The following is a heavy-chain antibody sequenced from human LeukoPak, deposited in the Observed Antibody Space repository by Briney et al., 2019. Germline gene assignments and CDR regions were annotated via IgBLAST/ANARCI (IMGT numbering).Heavy chain of an antibody. V-gene: IGHV3-23*01. CDR3: AKWAGNVPEIYYYYMDV. Sequence: GGSLRLSCAASGFTFSSYAMSWVRQAPGKGLEWVSAISGSGGSTYYADSVKGRFTISRDNSKNTLYLQMNSLRAEDTAVYYCAKWAGNVPEIYYYYMDVWGKGTTVTVSS. J-gene: IGHJ6*03. CDR2: ISGSGGST. CDR1: GFTFSSYA. D-gene: IGHD2-2*01.